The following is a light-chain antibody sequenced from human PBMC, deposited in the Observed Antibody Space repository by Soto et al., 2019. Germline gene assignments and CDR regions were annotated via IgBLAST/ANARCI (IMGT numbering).Light chain of an antibody. J-gene: IGLJ2*01. V-gene: IGLV1-40*01. Sequence: QSVLTQPPSVSGAPGQRVTISCTGSSSNIGAGYDVHWYQQLPGTAPKLLIYGNSNRPSGVPDRFSGSKSGTSASLAITGLQAEDEADDYCQSYDSSLSGYVVFGGGTPLTVL. CDR2: GNS. CDR3: QSYDSSLSGYVV. CDR1: SSNIGAGYD.